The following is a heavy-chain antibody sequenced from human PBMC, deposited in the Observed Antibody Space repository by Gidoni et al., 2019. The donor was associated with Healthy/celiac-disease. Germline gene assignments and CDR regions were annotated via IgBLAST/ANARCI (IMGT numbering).Heavy chain of an antibody. D-gene: IGHD3-3*01. J-gene: IGHJ3*02. CDR2: IFSNDEK. Sequence: QVTLKESGPVLVKPTETLTLTCTVSGFSLSTARMGVSWIRQPPGKALEWLAHIFSNDEKSYSKSLKSRLTISKDTSKSQVVLTMTNMDPVDTATYYCARITSFWSGYSTDAFDIWGQGTMVTVSS. CDR1: GFSLSTARMG. V-gene: IGHV2-26*01. CDR3: ARITSFWSGYSTDAFDI.